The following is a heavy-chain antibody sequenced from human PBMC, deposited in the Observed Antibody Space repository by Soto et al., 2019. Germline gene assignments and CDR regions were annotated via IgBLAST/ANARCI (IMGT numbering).Heavy chain of an antibody. CDR2: IYYSGST. CDR3: ARQRNSGYYDH. Sequence: PSETLSLTCTVSGVSIKNYYWSWIRQPPGKGLEWIGYIYYSGSTNYNPSLKSRVTISVDTSKNQFSLKLSSVTAADTAVYYCARQRNSGYYDHWGQGTLVTVSS. CDR1: GVSIKNYY. D-gene: IGHD3-22*01. J-gene: IGHJ4*02. V-gene: IGHV4-59*08.